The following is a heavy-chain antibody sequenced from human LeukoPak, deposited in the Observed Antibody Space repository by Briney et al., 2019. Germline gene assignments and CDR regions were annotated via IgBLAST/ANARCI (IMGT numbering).Heavy chain of an antibody. CDR1: GGTFSSYA. CDR2: IIPIFGTA. J-gene: IGHJ3*02. V-gene: IGHV1-69*05. Sequence: HRASVKVSCKASGGTFSSYAISWVRQAPGQGLEWMGGIIPIFGTANYAQKFQGRVTITTDESTSTAYMELSSLRSEDTAVYYCARSIGPGAFDIWGQGTMVTVSS. CDR3: ARSIGPGAFDI. D-gene: IGHD1-1*01.